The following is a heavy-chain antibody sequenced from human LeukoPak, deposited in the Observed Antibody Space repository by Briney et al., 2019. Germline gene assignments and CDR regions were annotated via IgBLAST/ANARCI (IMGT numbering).Heavy chain of an antibody. CDR1: GFTFSGYG. CDR2: ISYDGSNK. V-gene: IGHV3-30*18. J-gene: IGHJ5*02. CDR3: AKDSPGWFDP. Sequence: GRSLRLSCAASGFTFSGYGLHWVRQAPGKGLEWVAVISYDGSNKYYADSVKGRFTISRDNSNNMLYLQMNSLRAEDTAVYYCAKDSPGWFDPWGQGTLVTVSS.